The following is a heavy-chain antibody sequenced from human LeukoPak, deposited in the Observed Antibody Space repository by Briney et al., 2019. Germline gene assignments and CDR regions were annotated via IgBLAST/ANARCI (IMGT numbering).Heavy chain of an antibody. CDR2: INPNSGGT. CDR3: ARDPVLVPYGSGSSGGGLFDY. CDR1: GYTFTGYY. V-gene: IGHV1-2*02. D-gene: IGHD3-10*01. J-gene: IGHJ4*02. Sequence: ASVKVSCKASGYTFTGYYMHWVRQAPGQGLEWMGWINPNSGGTNYAQKFQGRVTMTRDTSISTAYMELSRLRSDDTAVYYCARDPVLVPYGSGSSGGGLFDYWGQGTLVTVSS.